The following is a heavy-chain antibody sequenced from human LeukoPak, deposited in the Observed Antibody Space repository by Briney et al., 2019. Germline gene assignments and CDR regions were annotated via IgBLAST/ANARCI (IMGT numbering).Heavy chain of an antibody. CDR1: GYSFTSYW. J-gene: IGHJ4*02. D-gene: IGHD3-10*01. CDR3: ARLLNYYGSGSSFDY. Sequence: GESLKISCKGSGYSFTSYWISWVRQMPGKGLEWMGRIDPSDSYTNYSPSFQGHVTISADKSISTAYLQWSSLKASDTAMYYCARLLNYYGSGSSFDYWGQGTLVTVSS. V-gene: IGHV5-10-1*01. CDR2: IDPSDSYT.